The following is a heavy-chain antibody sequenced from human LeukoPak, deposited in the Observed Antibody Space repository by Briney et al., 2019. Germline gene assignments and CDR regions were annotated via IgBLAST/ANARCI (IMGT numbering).Heavy chain of an antibody. V-gene: IGHV3-30*18. Sequence: GGSLRLSCAASGFTFSSYGMHWVRQAPGKGLEWVAVISYDGSNKYYADSVKGRFTISRDNSKNTLYLQMNSLRAEDTAVYYCAKDLGRGPMVRGVSSPFDPWGQGTLVTVSS. D-gene: IGHD3-10*01. J-gene: IGHJ5*02. CDR1: GFTFSSYG. CDR3: AKDLGRGPMVRGVSSPFDP. CDR2: ISYDGSNK.